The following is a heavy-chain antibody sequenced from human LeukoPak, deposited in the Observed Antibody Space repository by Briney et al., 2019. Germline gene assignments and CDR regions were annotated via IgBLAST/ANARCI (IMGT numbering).Heavy chain of an antibody. V-gene: IGHV4-59*01. CDR3: ARFLDAFDS. CDR2: IYYSGST. D-gene: IGHD3-16*01. CDR1: GGSISSYY. J-gene: IGHJ4*02. Sequence: NPSETLSLTCTLSGGSISSYYWSWIRQPPGKALEWSGYIYYSGSTNYNPSLKSRVPISVDPSKNQFSLQMRSVTAADTAVYYCARFLDAFDSWRQGTLVTVSS.